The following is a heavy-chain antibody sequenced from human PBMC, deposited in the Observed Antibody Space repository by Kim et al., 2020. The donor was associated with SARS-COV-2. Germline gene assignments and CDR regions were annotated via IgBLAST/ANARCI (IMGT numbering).Heavy chain of an antibody. V-gene: IGHV4-59*01. CDR3: TRGIFXTATNXGGLDP. D-gene: IGHD4-17*01. CDR2: IYYKGKT. J-gene: IGHJ5*02. CDR1: GGSINSYY. Sequence: SETLSLTCTVSGGSINSYYWSWIRQSPGKGLEWIAYIYYKGKTNYNPSLKSRITTSVDXXKNQLSLKLSSVTAADTAIYYCTRGIFXTATNXGGLDPWG.